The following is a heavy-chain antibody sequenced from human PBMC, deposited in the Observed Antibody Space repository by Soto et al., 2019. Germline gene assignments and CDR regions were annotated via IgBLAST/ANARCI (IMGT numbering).Heavy chain of an antibody. J-gene: IGHJ4*02. CDR2: ITVGTGNT. V-gene: IGHV1-58*01. CDR3: AAGDASGYYGG. D-gene: IGHD3-22*01. Sequence: SVKVSCKASGFTFTSSSVQWVRQARGQRLEWIGWITVGTGNTNYAQEFQERVTITRDMSTSTAYMELSILRSEDTAVYYCAAGDASGYYGGWGQGTQVTVSS. CDR1: GFTFTSSS.